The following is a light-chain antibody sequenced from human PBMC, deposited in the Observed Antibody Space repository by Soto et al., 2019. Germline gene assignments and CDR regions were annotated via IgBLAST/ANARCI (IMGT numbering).Light chain of an antibody. V-gene: IGKV3-15*01. CDR2: GAS. CDR3: QQYGSSLFT. J-gene: IGKJ3*01. CDR1: QSVSSN. Sequence: EIVMTQSPATLSVSPGERATLSCRASQSVSSNLAWYQQKPGQAPRLLIYGASTRATGIPARFSGSGSGTEFTLTITRLESEDFAVYYCQQYGSSLFTFGPGTKVDFK.